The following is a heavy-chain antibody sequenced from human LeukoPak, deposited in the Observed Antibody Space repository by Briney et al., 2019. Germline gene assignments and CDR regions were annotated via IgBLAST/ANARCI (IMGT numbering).Heavy chain of an antibody. Sequence: GGSLRLSCAASGFTFSSYAMSWVRQAPGKGLEWVSAISGSGGSTYYADSVKGRFTISRDNSKNTLYLQMNRLRAEDTAVYYCAKGSRPTYYYYYMDVWGKGTTATVSS. CDR3: AKGSRPTYYYYYMDV. CDR2: ISGSGGST. CDR1: GFTFSSYA. V-gene: IGHV3-23*01. J-gene: IGHJ6*03.